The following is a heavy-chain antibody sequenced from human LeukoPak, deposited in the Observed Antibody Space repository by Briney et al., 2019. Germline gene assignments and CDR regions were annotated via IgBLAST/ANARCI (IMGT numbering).Heavy chain of an antibody. CDR1: GYTFTSYG. CDR2: ISAYNGNT. V-gene: IGHV1-18*01. J-gene: IGHJ3*02. CDR3: ARVMVVVAAAAFDI. Sequence: GASVKLSCKASGYTFTSYGISWVRQAPGQGLEWMGWISAYNGNTNYAQKLQGRVTMTTDTSTSTAYMELRSLRSDDAAVYYCARVMVVVAAAAFDIWGQGTMVTVSS. D-gene: IGHD2-15*01.